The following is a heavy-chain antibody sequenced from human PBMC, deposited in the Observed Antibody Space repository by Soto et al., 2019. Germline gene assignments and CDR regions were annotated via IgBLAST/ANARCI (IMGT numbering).Heavy chain of an antibody. J-gene: IGHJ4*02. CDR3: TISDAKDDSGYENYFDD. CDR1: GYTFTSYD. D-gene: IGHD5-12*01. CDR2: MNPNSGNT. Sequence: ASVKVSCKASGYTFTSYDINWVRQATGQGLEWMGWMNPNSGNTGYAQKFQGRVTMTRNTSISTAYMELSSLRSEDTAVYYCTISDAKDDSGYENYFDDWGQGTLVTVSS. V-gene: IGHV1-8*01.